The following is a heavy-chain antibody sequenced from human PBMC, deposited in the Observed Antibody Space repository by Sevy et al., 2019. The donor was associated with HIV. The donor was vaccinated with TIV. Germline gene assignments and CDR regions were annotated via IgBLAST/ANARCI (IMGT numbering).Heavy chain of an antibody. CDR2: IFHSGSI. CDR3: VRGLPGQRYYGLDV. D-gene: IGHD5-12*01. Sequence: SETLSLTCTVSGGSINNGGYSWIWIRQPPGKGLEWIGYIFHSGSIYYNPSLKSRVTISVDRSKNQFSLNLSSVTAADTAVYFCVRGLPGQRYYGLDVWGQGTTVTVSS. V-gene: IGHV4-30-2*01. CDR1: GGSINNGGYS. J-gene: IGHJ6*02.